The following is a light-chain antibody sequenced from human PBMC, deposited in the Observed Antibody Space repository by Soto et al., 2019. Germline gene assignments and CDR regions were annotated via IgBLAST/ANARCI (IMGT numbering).Light chain of an antibody. CDR3: QQLKSYPIT. Sequence: DIQLPQSPSFLSASVGDRVTITCRASQGLSSYLAWYQQKPGKAPNLLIYAAFTLQSGVPSRFSGSGPGTEFTLTISSLQPEDFATYYCQQLKSYPITFGQGTRLEIK. V-gene: IGKV1-9*01. CDR1: QGLSSY. J-gene: IGKJ5*01. CDR2: AAF.